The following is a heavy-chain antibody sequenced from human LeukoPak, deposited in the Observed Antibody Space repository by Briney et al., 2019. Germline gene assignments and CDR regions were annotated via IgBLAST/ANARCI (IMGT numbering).Heavy chain of an antibody. J-gene: IGHJ4*02. CDR2: SFRGDSDT. CDR3: SANVDIVAPSDY. CDR1: GSRFTSYW. V-gene: IGHV5-51*01. Sequence: GGPLDISVKGSGSRFTSYWIGWVRKIPGKGLEWIGISFRGDSDTRFSSSFQGKVTISADKSITNDYLQWSILKPSDNAMYYCSANVDIVAPSDYWGQGTMVTVSS. D-gene: IGHD5-12*01.